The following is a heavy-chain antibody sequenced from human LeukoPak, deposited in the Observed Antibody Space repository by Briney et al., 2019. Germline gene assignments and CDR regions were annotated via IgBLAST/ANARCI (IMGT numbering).Heavy chain of an antibody. CDR2: INPNSGGT. D-gene: IGHD3-3*01. Sequence: ASVKVSCKASGYTFTDYYMHWVRQAPGQGLEWMGWINPNSGGTNYAQKFQGGVTMTRDTSISTAYMELSRLRSDDTVVYYCATVHHRYYDFWSGYYTTNYWGQGTLVTVSS. V-gene: IGHV1-2*02. CDR1: GYTFTDYY. CDR3: ATVHHRYYDFWSGYYTTNY. J-gene: IGHJ4*02.